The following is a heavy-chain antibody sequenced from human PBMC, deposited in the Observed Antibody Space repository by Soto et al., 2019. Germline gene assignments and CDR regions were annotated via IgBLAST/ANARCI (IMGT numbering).Heavy chain of an antibody. V-gene: IGHV3-30*18. Sequence: QVQLVESGGGVVQPGRSLRLSCAASGFTFSSYGMHWVRQAPGKGLEWVAVISYDGSNKYYADSVKGRFTISRDNSKNTLYLQMNSLRAEDTAVYYCAKVGADSSSYFDYWGQGTLVTVSS. CDR3: AKVGADSSSYFDY. D-gene: IGHD6-6*01. CDR1: GFTFSSYG. J-gene: IGHJ4*02. CDR2: ISYDGSNK.